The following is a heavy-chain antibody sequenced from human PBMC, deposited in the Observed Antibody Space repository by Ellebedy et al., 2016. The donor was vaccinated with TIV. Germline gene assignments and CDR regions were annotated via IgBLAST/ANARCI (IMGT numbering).Heavy chain of an antibody. CDR2: ISNSGGDT. J-gene: IGHJ4*02. CDR1: GFTFSAYA. D-gene: IGHD1-26*01. Sequence: PGGSLRLSCAASGFTFSAYAMNWVRQAPGKGLEWVTSISNSGGDTYETDSVKGRFTVSRDNSKNPLFLEMNSLRAEDTALYFCARGGLLWDRNDYWGQGTLVSVSS. V-gene: IGHV3-23*01. CDR3: ARGGLLWDRNDY.